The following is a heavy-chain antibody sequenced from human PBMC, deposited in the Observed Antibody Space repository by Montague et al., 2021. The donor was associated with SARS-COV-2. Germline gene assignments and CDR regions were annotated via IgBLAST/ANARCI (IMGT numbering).Heavy chain of an antibody. J-gene: IGHJ3*02. D-gene: IGHD1-26*01. Sequence: SETLSLTCTVYGGSISSSSYYWAWLRQPPGKGLEWIGSIYHSGSTFSNPSLKSRVRMSVDTSKNQFSLKLSPVTAADTAMYYCARVKWEFSVGKVFDIWGQGTMVTVSS. CDR1: GGSISSSSYY. CDR2: IYHSGST. V-gene: IGHV4-39*01. CDR3: ARVKWEFSVGKVFDI.